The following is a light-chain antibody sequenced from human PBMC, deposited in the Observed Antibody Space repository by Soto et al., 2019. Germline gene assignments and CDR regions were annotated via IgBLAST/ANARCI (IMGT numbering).Light chain of an antibody. CDR1: QTVSSNY. V-gene: IGKV3-20*01. CDR3: QQYGSSPQT. J-gene: IGKJ5*01. CDR2: GAS. Sequence: DIVLAQSPGTLSLSPGERATLSCRASQTVSSNYLAWYQQKFGQAPRLLIYGASSRATGIPDRFSGSGSGTDFTLTISRLEPEDFAVHYCQQYGSSPQTFGQGTRLDIK.